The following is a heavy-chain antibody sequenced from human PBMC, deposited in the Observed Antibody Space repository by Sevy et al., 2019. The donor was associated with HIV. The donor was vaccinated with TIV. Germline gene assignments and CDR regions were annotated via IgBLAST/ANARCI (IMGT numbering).Heavy chain of an antibody. CDR1: GFTFSNYG. V-gene: IGHV3-30*02. Sequence: GGSLRLSCAASGFTFSNYGMHWARQAPGKGLEWVAVIRYDGSNSYSAYSVKGRFTISRDNSKNTLYLQINSLRAEDTAVYYCTKDYRIYCSRTSCLFDYWGQGTLVTVSS. D-gene: IGHD2-2*01. CDR2: IRYDGSNS. CDR3: TKDYRIYCSRTSCLFDY. J-gene: IGHJ4*02.